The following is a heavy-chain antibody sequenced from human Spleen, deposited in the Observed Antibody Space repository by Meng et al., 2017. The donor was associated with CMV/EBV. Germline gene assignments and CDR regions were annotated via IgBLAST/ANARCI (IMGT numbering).Heavy chain of an antibody. V-gene: IGHV4-61*01. Sequence: LTCTVSGSSVSNGNYYGSWIRQPPGKALEWITYIYYTGSTNYSPSLESQVTISVDTSNNQFSLKLSSVTAADTAVYYCARTVRGYFDLWGRGTLVTVSS. J-gene: IGHJ2*01. CDR2: IYYTGST. CDR1: GSSVSNGNYY. D-gene: IGHD3-10*02. CDR3: ARTVRGYFDL.